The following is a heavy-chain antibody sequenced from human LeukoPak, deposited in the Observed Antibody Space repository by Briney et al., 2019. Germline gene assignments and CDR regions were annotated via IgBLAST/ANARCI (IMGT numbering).Heavy chain of an antibody. CDR1: GGSISSGDYY. Sequence: SQTLSLTCTVSGGSISSGDYYWSWIRQPPGKGLEWIGYIYYSGSTYYNPSLKSRVTISVDTSKNQFSLKLSSVTAADTAVYYCASSLVDTAMVNWYFDLWGRGTLVTVSS. J-gene: IGHJ2*01. V-gene: IGHV4-30-4*08. CDR3: ASSLVDTAMVNWYFDL. CDR2: IYYSGST. D-gene: IGHD5-18*01.